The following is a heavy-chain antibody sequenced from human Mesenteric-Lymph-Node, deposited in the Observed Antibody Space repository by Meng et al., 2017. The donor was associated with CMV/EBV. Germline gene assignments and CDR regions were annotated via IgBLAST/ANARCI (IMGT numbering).Heavy chain of an antibody. Sequence: ASVKVSCKASGYTFTSYGISWVRQAPGQGLEWMGWISASSDNTNYAQKVQDRVTMTMDTSTSTSYMELRSLRSDDTAVYYCARGRRYCSSTSCSVRFDPWGQGTLVTVSS. J-gene: IGHJ5*02. CDR3: ARGRRYCSSTSCSVRFDP. D-gene: IGHD2-2*01. CDR2: ISASSDNT. V-gene: IGHV1-18*01. CDR1: GYTFTSYG.